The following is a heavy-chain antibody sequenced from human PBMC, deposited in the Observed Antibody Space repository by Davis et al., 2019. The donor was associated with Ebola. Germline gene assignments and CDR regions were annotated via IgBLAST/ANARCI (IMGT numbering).Heavy chain of an antibody. Sequence: GGSLRLSCAASGFTVSSNYMSWVRQAPGKGLEWVANIKQDGSEKYYVDSVKGRFTISRDNAKNSLYLQMNSLRDEDTAVYYCAALGGLYYYYYGMDVWGQGTTVTVSS. V-gene: IGHV3-7*01. D-gene: IGHD3-10*01. CDR3: AALGGLYYYYYGMDV. CDR2: IKQDGSEK. J-gene: IGHJ6*02. CDR1: GFTVSSNY.